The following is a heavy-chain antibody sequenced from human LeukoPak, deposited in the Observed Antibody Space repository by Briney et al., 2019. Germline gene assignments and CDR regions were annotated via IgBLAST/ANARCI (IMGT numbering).Heavy chain of an antibody. CDR3: ARERDSNYYDSRGYSDAFDI. CDR2: IHYSGSA. V-gene: IGHV4-31*03. Sequence: SQTLSLTCTVSGSSIRSGAYFWSWIRQRPGKGLEWIGYIHYSGSAYYNPSLKSRITVSVDTTKNQFSLKLSSVTAADTAVYYCARERDSNYYDSRGYSDAFDIWGQGTMVTVSS. J-gene: IGHJ3*02. D-gene: IGHD3-22*01. CDR1: GSSIRSGAYF.